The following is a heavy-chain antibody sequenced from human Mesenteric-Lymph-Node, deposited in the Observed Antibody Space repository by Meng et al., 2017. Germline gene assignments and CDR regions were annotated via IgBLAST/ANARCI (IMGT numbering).Heavy chain of an antibody. CDR3: ARTHYDSSGYYTSDY. Sequence: GGSLRLSCAASGFTFSSYSMNWVRQAPGKGLEWVSSISSSSSYIYYADSVKGRFTISRDNAKNSLYLQMNSLRAEDTAVYYCARTHYDSSGYYTSDYWGQGTLVTVSS. CDR1: GFTFSSYS. D-gene: IGHD3-22*01. J-gene: IGHJ4*02. V-gene: IGHV3-21*01. CDR2: ISSSSSYI.